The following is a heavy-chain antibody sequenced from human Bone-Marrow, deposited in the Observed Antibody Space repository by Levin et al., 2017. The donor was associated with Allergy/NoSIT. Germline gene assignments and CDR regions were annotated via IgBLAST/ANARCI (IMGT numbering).Heavy chain of an antibody. CDR1: GYTFTSYA. D-gene: IGHD1-26*01. CDR2: INTNTGNP. V-gene: IGHV7-4-1*02. CDR3: ARVVDRYSGSYDLGSYYFDY. J-gene: IGHJ4*02. Sequence: ASVKVSCKASGYTFTSYAMNWVRQAPGQGLEWMGWINTNTGNPTYAQGFTGRFVFSLDTSVSTAYLQISSLKAEDTAVYYCARVVDRYSGSYDLGSYYFDYWGQGTLVTVSS.